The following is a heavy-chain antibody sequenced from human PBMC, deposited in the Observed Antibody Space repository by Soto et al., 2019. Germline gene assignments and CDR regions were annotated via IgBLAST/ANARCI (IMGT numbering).Heavy chain of an antibody. J-gene: IGHJ5*02. CDR3: ARATPRGYDFWSGLNWFDP. Sequence: QVQLQESGPGLMKPSQTLSLTCTVSGGSISSGGYYWSWIRQHPGKGLEWIGYIYYSGSTYYNPSLKSRVTITVDPSKHQFSLKLSSVTAADTAVYYCARATPRGYDFWSGLNWFDPWGQGTLVTVSS. V-gene: IGHV4-31*03. CDR2: IYYSGST. D-gene: IGHD3-3*01. CDR1: GGSISSGGYY.